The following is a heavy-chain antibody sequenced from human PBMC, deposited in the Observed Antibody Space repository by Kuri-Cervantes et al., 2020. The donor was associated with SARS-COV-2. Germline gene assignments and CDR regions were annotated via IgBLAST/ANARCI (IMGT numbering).Heavy chain of an antibody. V-gene: IGHV5-51*01. D-gene: IGHD2-2*01. J-gene: IGHJ5*02. Sequence: GESLKISCKGSGYSFTSYWIGWVRQMPGKGLEWMGIIYPGDSDTRYSPSFQGQVTISADKSISTAYLQWSSLKASDTAMYYCARQIVVVPAAIYWFDPWGQGILTVSS. CDR2: IYPGDSDT. CDR1: GYSFTSYW. CDR3: ARQIVVVPAAIYWFDP.